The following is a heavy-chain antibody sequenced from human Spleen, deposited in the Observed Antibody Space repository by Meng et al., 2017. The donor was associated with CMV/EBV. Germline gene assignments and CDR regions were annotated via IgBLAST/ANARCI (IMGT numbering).Heavy chain of an antibody. Sequence: RLSCTASGFTFKSYAMTWVRQAPGKGLEWISLISDSGDSPYYADSVKGRFTISRDNSKNMVYLQMKSLRADDTARYYCAKTLNGYGGEDSWGQGTLVTVSS. D-gene: IGHD5-18*01. J-gene: IGHJ4*02. CDR2: ISDSGDSP. CDR3: AKTLNGYGGEDS. CDR1: GFTFKSYA. V-gene: IGHV3-23*01.